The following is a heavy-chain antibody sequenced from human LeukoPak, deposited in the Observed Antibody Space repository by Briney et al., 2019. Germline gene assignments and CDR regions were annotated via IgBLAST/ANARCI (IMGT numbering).Heavy chain of an antibody. D-gene: IGHD6-19*01. Sequence: GGSLRLSCAASGFTFSSYGMHWVRQAPGKGLEWVAFIWYDGSNKYYADSVKGRFTISRDNSKNTLYLQMNSLKTEDTAVYYCTRILLSSGWYHDYWGQGTLVTVSS. CDR2: IWYDGSNK. CDR3: TRILLSSGWYHDY. J-gene: IGHJ4*02. CDR1: GFTFSSYG. V-gene: IGHV3-33*01.